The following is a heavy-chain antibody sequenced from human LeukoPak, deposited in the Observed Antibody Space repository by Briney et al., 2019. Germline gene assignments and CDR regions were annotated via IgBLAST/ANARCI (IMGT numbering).Heavy chain of an antibody. CDR2: TIPIFGTT. CDR3: ERDVGTMVRGVIITHDFDY. D-gene: IGHD3-10*01. V-gene: IGHV1-69*01. Sequence: ASVNVSFKASVGTFSIYTISLVRHAPGQGLEWMGGTIPIFGTTNYAQKFQGRVKITDDESKSTAYMELSRVRYEDTAVYYCERDVGTMVRGVIITHDFDYWGQGSLVTVSS. CDR1: VGTFSIYT. J-gene: IGHJ4*02.